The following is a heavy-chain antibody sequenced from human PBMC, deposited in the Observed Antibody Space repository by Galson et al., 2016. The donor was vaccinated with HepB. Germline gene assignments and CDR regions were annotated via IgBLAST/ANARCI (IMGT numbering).Heavy chain of an antibody. V-gene: IGHV3-48*02. CDR2: IASNRRTI. J-gene: IGHJ6*02. Sequence: LRLSCAASGFTFSDYSMNWVRQAPGKGLEWVSYIASNRRTIYYADSARGRFTISRGNAKNSLYLQMNSLRDEDTAVYYCARDGRRGYDMDVWGQGTTVTVSS. CDR1: GFTFSDYS. CDR3: ARDGRRGYDMDV.